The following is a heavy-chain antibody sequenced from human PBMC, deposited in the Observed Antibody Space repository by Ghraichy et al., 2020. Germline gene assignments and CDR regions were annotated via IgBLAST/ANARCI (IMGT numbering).Heavy chain of an antibody. Sequence: SETLSLTCAVYGGSFSGYYWSWIRQPPGKGLEWIGEINHSGSTNYNPSLKSRVTISVDTSKNQFSLKLSSVTAADTAVYYCAREYGWWLTGRVYFDYWGQGTLVTVSS. CDR3: AREYGWWLTGRVYFDY. CDR1: GGSFSGYY. D-gene: IGHD2-8*02. CDR2: INHSGST. V-gene: IGHV4-34*01. J-gene: IGHJ4*02.